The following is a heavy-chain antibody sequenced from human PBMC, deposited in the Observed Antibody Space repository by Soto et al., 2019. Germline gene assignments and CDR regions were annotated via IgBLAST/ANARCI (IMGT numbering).Heavy chain of an antibody. D-gene: IGHD3-9*01. Sequence: GGSLRLSCAASGFAFSSYWMSWVRQAPGKGLEWVANIKKDGSEEYYVDSVKGRFTISRDSAKNSLYLQMNSLRAEDTAVYYCATSSDTGYIFDFWGQGTLVTVSS. CDR1: GFAFSSYW. CDR3: ATSSDTGYIFDF. CDR2: IKKDGSEE. J-gene: IGHJ4*02. V-gene: IGHV3-7*01.